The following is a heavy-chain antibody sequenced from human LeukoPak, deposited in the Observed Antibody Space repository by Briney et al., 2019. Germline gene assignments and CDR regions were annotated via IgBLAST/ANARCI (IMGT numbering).Heavy chain of an antibody. V-gene: IGHV3-30-3*01. CDR2: ISYDGSNK. D-gene: IGHD6-19*01. J-gene: IGHJ4*02. Sequence: GGSPRLSCAASGFTFSSYAMHWVRQAPGKGLEWVAVISYDGSNKYYADSVKGRFTISRDNSKNTLYLQMNSLRAEDTAVYYCARGLAVAGDYWGQGTLVTVSS. CDR1: GFTFSSYA. CDR3: ARGLAVAGDY.